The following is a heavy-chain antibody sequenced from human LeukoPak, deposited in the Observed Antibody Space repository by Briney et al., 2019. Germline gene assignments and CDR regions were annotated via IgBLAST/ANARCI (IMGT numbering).Heavy chain of an antibody. V-gene: IGHV3-21*01. CDR3: ARDREGVVVPAANYIDY. CDR1: GFTFSSYS. D-gene: IGHD2-2*01. Sequence: GGSLRLSCAASGFTFSSYSMNWVRQAPGKGLEWVSSISSSSSYIYYADSVKGRFTISRDNAKNSLYQQMNSLRAEDTAVYYCARDREGVVVPAANYIDYWGQGTLVTVSS. CDR2: ISSSSSYI. J-gene: IGHJ4*02.